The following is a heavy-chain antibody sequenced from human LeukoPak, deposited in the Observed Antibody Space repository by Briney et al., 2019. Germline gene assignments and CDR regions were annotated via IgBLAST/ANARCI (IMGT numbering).Heavy chain of an antibody. D-gene: IGHD2-2*01. CDR3: ARDTKGSNFDY. J-gene: IGHJ4*02. V-gene: IGHV6-1*01. CDR1: GDSVSSNSTG. CDR2: TYYTSKWYN. Sequence: SQTLSLTCAISGDSVSSNSTGWNCIRQSPSRGFEWLRRTYYTSKWYNDYAVSVKSRITINPDKSKNQFYLQLKSVTPEDTAVYYCARDTKGSNFDYWGRGTGVIVSS.